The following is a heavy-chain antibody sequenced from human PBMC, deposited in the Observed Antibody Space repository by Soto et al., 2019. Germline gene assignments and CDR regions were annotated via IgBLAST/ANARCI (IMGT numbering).Heavy chain of an antibody. CDR3: ARALGVVPAPRLDGAGY. CDR2: INPNSGGT. CDR1: GYTFTGYY. V-gene: IGHV1-2*02. Sequence: QVQLVQSGAEVKKPGASVKVSCKASGYTFTGYYMHWVRQAPGQGLEWMGCINPNSGGTNYAQKLQSRVTMTRDTSISTGYMELSRLRSDDTAVYYCARALGVVPAPRLDGAGYWGHGTLVTVSS. J-gene: IGHJ4*01. D-gene: IGHD2-2*01.